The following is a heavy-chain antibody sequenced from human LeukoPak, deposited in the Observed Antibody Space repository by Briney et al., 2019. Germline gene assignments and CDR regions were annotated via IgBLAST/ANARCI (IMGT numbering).Heavy chain of an antibody. Sequence: ASQTLSLTCAVYGGSFSDYYWSWIRQPPGKGLEWIGEINQSGSTNYNPSLKSRVTISVDTSKNQFSLKLSSVTAADTAVYYCARRPTVVTPPAAFDIWGRGTMVTVSS. J-gene: IGHJ3*02. CDR3: ARRPTVVTPPAAFDI. CDR1: GGSFSDYY. CDR2: INQSGST. V-gene: IGHV4-34*01. D-gene: IGHD4-23*01.